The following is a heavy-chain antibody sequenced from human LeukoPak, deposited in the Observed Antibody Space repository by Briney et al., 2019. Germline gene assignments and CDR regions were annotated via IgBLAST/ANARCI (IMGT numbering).Heavy chain of an antibody. CDR2: ISWSSGSI. Sequence: GRSLRLSCAASGFTFDDYPMHWVRQAPGKGLEWVSGISWSSGSIGYADSVKGRFTISRDNAKNSLYLQMNTLRAEDTALHYCAKHSLTEYGDSSGYPDHWSQGTLVTVPS. D-gene: IGHD3-22*01. CDR3: AKHSLTEYGDSSGYPDH. V-gene: IGHV3-9*01. J-gene: IGHJ4*02. CDR1: GFTFDDYP.